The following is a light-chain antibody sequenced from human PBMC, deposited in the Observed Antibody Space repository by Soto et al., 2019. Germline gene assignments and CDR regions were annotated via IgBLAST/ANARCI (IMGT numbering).Light chain of an antibody. Sequence: DVQMTQSPSSVSASVGDRVTITCRASQDITTWLAWYQQRPGKAPNLLIYAASSLQSGVPSRFSGSGSGTDFTLTISSLQPEDFATYYYQQAYSFPWTFGQGTKVEIK. V-gene: IGKV1-12*01. CDR2: AAS. J-gene: IGKJ1*01. CDR1: QDITTW. CDR3: QQAYSFPWT.